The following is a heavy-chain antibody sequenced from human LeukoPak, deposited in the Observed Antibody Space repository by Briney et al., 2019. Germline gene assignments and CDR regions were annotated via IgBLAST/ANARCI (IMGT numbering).Heavy chain of an antibody. Sequence: GASVKVSCKASGYTFTNYGISWVRQAPGQGLEWVGWISGYSGNTNYAQKFQGRVAMTTDTSTSTVYMELRSLRSDDTAVYYCARDRIQVVHDYWGQGTLVTVSS. D-gene: IGHD5-18*01. CDR1: GYTFTNYG. V-gene: IGHV1-18*01. CDR2: ISGYSGNT. J-gene: IGHJ4*02. CDR3: ARDRIQVVHDY.